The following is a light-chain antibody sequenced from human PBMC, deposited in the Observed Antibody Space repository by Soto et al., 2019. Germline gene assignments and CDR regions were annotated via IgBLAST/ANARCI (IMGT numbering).Light chain of an antibody. CDR3: QQYEKPPYT. V-gene: IGKV1-33*01. Sequence: DIQITQSPSSLSASVGDRVNITCQASQDITNYLNWFQQKPGKAPKVLISEASFLQTGVPSRFSGSQSGTDFTFSISSLQPEDIATYYCQQYEKPPYTFGQRTKVDIK. CDR2: EAS. J-gene: IGKJ2*01. CDR1: QDITNY.